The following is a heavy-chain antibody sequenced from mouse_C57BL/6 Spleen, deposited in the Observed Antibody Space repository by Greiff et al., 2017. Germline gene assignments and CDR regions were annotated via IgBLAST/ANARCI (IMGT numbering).Heavy chain of an antibody. CDR3: AKSGYYYGSSPYYFDY. D-gene: IGHD1-1*01. V-gene: IGHV1-54*01. CDR2: INPGSGGT. CDR1: GYAFTNYL. J-gene: IGHJ2*01. Sequence: QVQLQQSGAELVRPGTSVKVSCKASGYAFTNYLIAWVKQRPGQGLEWIGVINPGSGGTYYNEKFKGKATLTADNSSSTAYIQLSSLTSEDSAVYFCAKSGYYYGSSPYYFDYWGQGTTLTVSS.